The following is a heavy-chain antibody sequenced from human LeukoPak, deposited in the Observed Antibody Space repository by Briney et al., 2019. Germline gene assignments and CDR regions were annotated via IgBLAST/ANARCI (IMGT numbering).Heavy chain of an antibody. CDR3: ARGDSGSYSDSGIYFDY. J-gene: IGHJ4*02. Sequence: SETLSLTCTVSGGSISSYYWSWIRQPPGKGLEWIGYIYYSGSTSYNPSLKSRVTISVDTSKNQFSLKLSSVTAADTAVYYCARGDSGSYSDSGIYFDYWGQGTLVTVSS. D-gene: IGHD1-26*01. V-gene: IGHV4-59*13. CDR1: GGSISSYY. CDR2: IYYSGST.